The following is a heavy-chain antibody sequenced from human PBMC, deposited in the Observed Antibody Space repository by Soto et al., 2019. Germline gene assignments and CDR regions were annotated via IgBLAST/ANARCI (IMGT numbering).Heavy chain of an antibody. CDR2: INAGNGNT. V-gene: IGHV1-3*01. CDR3: ARAVAVPADFDY. J-gene: IGHJ4*02. Sequence: SVKVSCKDSGYALTGNAMHWVRQAPGQRLEWMGWINAGNGNTKYSQKFQGRVTITRDTSASTAYMEPSSLRSEDTAVYYCARAVAVPADFDYWGQGTLVTVS. D-gene: IGHD6-19*01. CDR1: GYALTGNA.